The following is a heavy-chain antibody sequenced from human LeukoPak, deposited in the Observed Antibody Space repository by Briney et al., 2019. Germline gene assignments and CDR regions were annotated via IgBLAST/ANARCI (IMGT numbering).Heavy chain of an antibody. Sequence: GGSLRLSCVASGFTFTGHSMHWVRQAPGKGLEWVAVVGNDEKTIFYADSLKGRFTISRDNANNSLYLEMNSLRAEDTAVYYCARAWSRVDPFDMWGQGTMVTVSS. J-gene: IGHJ3*02. D-gene: IGHD2-8*02. CDR2: VGNDEKTI. V-gene: IGHV3-30*04. CDR3: ARAWSRVDPFDM. CDR1: GFTFTGHS.